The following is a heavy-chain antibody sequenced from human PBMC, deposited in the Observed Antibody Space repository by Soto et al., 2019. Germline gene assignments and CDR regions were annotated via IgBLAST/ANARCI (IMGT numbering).Heavy chain of an antibody. Sequence: SETLSLTCTVSGGSISSSSYYWGWIRQPPGKGLEWIGSIYYSGSTYYNPSLKSRVTISVDTSKNQFSLKLSSVTAADTAVYYCARVAQWLVQGYYYYGMDVWGQGTTVTVSS. V-gene: IGHV4-39*01. J-gene: IGHJ6*02. CDR3: ARVAQWLVQGYYYYGMDV. CDR1: GGSISSSSYY. D-gene: IGHD6-19*01. CDR2: IYYSGST.